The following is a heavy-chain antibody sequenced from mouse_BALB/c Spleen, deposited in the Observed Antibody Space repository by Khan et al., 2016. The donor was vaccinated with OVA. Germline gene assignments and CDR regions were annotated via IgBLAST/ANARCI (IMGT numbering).Heavy chain of an antibody. CDR3: ARKNGSDFDY. V-gene: IGHV1-20*02. D-gene: IGHD1-1*01. J-gene: IGHJ2*01. CDR1: GYSFTGYF. CDR2: INPHIGET. Sequence: EVQLQQSGPELVKPGASVKISCKASGYSFTGYFMNWVMQSHGKSLEWIGRINPHIGETFYNQKFKGKATLTVDESSSTAHMELRSLASEYSAVYDCARKNGSDFDYWGQGTTLAVSS.